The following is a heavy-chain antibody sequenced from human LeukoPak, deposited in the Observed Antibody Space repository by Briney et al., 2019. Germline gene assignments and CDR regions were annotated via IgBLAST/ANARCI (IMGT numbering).Heavy chain of an antibody. CDR2: ISYDGSNK. Sequence: GRSLRLSCAASGFTFSSYAMHWVRQAPGKGLEWVAVISYDGSNKYYADSVKGRFTISRDNAKSSLYLQMNSLRADDTAVYYCARRGYYDSSGYSFGHWGQGTLVTVSS. J-gene: IGHJ4*02. V-gene: IGHV3-30-3*01. CDR1: GFTFSSYA. D-gene: IGHD3-22*01. CDR3: ARRGYYDSSGYSFGH.